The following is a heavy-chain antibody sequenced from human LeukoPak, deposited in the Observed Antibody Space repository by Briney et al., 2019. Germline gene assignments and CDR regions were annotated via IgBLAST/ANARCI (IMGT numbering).Heavy chain of an antibody. CDR2: ISAYSGNT. CDR1: GYTFTSYG. D-gene: IGHD2-2*01. J-gene: IGHJ5*02. Sequence: ASVKVSCKASGYTFTSYGTSWVHKAPGQVLKWLEWISAYSGNTNYAQNLQGRVTMTTDTSTSTAYMELRSLTSDDTAVYYCARDVWPYCGRPNCYLVSDPWGQGTLVSVSS. V-gene: IGHV1-18*01. CDR3: ARDVWPYCGRPNCYLVSDP.